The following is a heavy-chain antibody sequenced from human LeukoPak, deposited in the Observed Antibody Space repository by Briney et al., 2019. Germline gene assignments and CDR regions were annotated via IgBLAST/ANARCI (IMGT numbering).Heavy chain of an antibody. CDR1: GYTFTSYG. CDR2: ISAYNGNT. V-gene: IGHV1-18*01. Sequence: ASVRVSCMASGYTFTSYGISWVRQAPGQGLEWMGWISAYNGNTNYAQKLQGRVTMTTDTSTSTAYMELRSLRSDDTAVYYCARDRLNDYGDYGGVDYWGQGTLVTVSS. CDR3: ARDRLNDYGDYGGVDY. D-gene: IGHD4-17*01. J-gene: IGHJ4*02.